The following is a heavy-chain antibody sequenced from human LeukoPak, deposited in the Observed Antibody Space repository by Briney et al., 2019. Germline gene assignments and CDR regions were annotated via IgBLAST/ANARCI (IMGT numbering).Heavy chain of an antibody. V-gene: IGHV3-21*01. D-gene: IGHD5-12*01. Sequence: RGSLRLSCAASGFTFSSYSMNWVRQAPGKGLEWVSSISSSSSHIYYADSVKGRFTISRDNAKNSLYLQMNSLRADDTAVYYCARGGGYDFCFDYWGQGTLVTVSS. J-gene: IGHJ4*02. CDR3: ARGGGYDFCFDY. CDR2: ISSSSSHI. CDR1: GFTFSSYS.